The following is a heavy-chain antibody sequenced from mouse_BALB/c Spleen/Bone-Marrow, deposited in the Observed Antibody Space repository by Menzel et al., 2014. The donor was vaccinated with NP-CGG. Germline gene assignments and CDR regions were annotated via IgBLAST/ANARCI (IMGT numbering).Heavy chain of an antibody. D-gene: IGHD4-1*01. J-gene: IGHJ3*01. CDR2: INPGTDYT. V-gene: IGHV1-7*01. Sequence: QVQLQQPGAELAKPGASVKMSCKASGYTFTNSWMHWVKQRPGQGLEWIGYINPGTDYTEYDQKFKDKATLTADRSSSTAYMQLSGLTSEDSAVYFCADSRTGFPCWGQGTLVTVSA. CDR1: GYTFTNSW. CDR3: ADSRTGFPC.